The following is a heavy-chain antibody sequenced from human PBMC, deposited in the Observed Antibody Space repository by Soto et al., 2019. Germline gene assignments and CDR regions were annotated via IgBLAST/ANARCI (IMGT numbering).Heavy chain of an antibody. CDR1: GYTFTGYY. CDR3: ARDDTYYYDSSGYRYYYYGMDV. V-gene: IGHV1-2*04. J-gene: IGHJ6*02. Sequence: GASVKVSCKASGYTFTGYYMHWVRQAPGQGLEWMGWINPNSGGANYAQKFQGWVTMTRDTSISTAYMELSRLRSDDTAVYYCARDDTYYYDSSGYRYYYYGMDVWGQGTTVTVSS. D-gene: IGHD3-22*01. CDR2: INPNSGGA.